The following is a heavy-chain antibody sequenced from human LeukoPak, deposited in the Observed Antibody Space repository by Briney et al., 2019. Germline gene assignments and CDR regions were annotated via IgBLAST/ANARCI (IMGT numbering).Heavy chain of an antibody. CDR1: GYTFTGYY. CDR3: ARDRQCGY. D-gene: IGHD2-21*01. Sequence: AASVKVSCKASGYTFTGYYMHWVRQAPGQGLEWMGWINPNSGGTNYAPKLQGRLTMTTDTSTSTAYMELRSLRSDDTAVYYCARDRQCGYWGQGTLVTVSS. CDR2: INPNSGGT. V-gene: IGHV1-2*02. J-gene: IGHJ4*02.